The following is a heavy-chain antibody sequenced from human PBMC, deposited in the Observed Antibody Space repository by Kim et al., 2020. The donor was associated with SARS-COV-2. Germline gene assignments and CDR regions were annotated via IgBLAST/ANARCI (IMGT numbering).Heavy chain of an antibody. V-gene: IGHV4-59*08. CDR2: IYNSGST. Sequence: SETLSLTCTVSGGSISSYYWSWILQPPGKGLEWIGYIYNSGSTNYNPSLKSRVTISVDTSKNQFSLKLSSANAADTAVYYCARRGLYYYDSSAYRNGAFDIWGQGTMVTVSS. CDR1: GGSISSYY. CDR3: ARRGLYYYDSSAYRNGAFDI. D-gene: IGHD3-22*01. J-gene: IGHJ3*02.